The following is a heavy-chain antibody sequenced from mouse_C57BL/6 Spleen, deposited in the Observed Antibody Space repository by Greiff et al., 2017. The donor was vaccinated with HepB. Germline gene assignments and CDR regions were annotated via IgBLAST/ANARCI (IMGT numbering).Heavy chain of an antibody. CDR3: ARVATSYAMDY. CDR1: GFSLTSYG. V-gene: IGHV2-3*01. J-gene: IGHJ4*01. CDR2: IWGDGST. Sequence: QVQLKESGPGLVEPSQSLSITCTVSGFSLTSYGVSWVRQPPGKGLEWLGVIWGDGSTNYHSDLISRLSINKDNSKSQVFFKLNSLQTDDTATYYCARVATSYAMDYWGQGTTVTVSS. D-gene: IGHD1-1*01.